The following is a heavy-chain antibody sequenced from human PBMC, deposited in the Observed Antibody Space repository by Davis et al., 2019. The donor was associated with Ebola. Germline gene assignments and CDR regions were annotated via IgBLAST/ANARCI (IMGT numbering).Heavy chain of an antibody. CDR1: RGTFSHYA. CDR2: IIPLFGAA. V-gene: IGHV1-69*13. J-gene: IGHJ6*03. Sequence: AASVKVSCKASRGTFSHYALSWMRQAPGQGLEWMGGIIPLFGAANYAQKFQGRVTISADESTSTAFMELTGLRSEDTALYYCATRDSSSSWYYYYMDVWGKGTTVTVSS. D-gene: IGHD6-6*01. CDR3: ATRDSSSSWYYYYMDV.